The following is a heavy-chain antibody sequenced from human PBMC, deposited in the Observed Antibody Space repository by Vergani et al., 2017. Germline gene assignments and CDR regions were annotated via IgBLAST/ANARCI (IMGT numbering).Heavy chain of an antibody. CDR3: ARDQWDDDGPRGWFAP. CDR1: GASISSYF. D-gene: IGHD5-24*01. J-gene: IGHJ5*02. V-gene: IGHV4-4*07. CDR2: VHTDGTA. Sequence: QVLLQESGPGLLKPSETLSLTCSVSGASISSYFWSWIRQPAGKGLEWLGRVHTDGTAYYNPSLRTRVRLSADLSQSQFSLKMTSLTAADTAVYFCARDQWDDDGPRGWFAPWGQGILVTVSS.